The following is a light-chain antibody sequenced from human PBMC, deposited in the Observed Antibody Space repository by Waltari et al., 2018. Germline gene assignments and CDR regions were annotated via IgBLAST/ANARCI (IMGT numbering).Light chain of an antibody. CDR1: SSNIGTYH. CDR2: RNK. CDR3: AVWDDSLTGQVI. J-gene: IGLJ2*01. Sequence: QSVLTQPPSASGTPGQRVTISCSGSSSNIGTYHVYWYQQLPGTAPKLLIYRNKLRPSGVPDRFSGSKSGTSASLAISGLRSEDEADYYCAVWDDSLTGQVIFGGGTKLTVL. V-gene: IGLV1-47*01.